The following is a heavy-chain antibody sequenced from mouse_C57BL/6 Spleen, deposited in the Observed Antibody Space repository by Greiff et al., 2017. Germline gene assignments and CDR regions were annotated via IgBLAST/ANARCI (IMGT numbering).Heavy chain of an antibody. V-gene: IGHV1-64*01. J-gene: IGHJ3*01. Sequence: QVQLQQPGAELVKPGASVKLSCKASGYTFTSYWMHWVKQRPGQGLEWIGMIHPNSGSTNYNEKFKSKATLTVDKSSRTAYMQLRSLTSEDSAVYYCARGAYGNYDAWCAYWGQGTLVTVSA. D-gene: IGHD2-1*01. CDR3: ARGAYGNYDAWCAY. CDR1: GYTFTSYW. CDR2: IHPNSGST.